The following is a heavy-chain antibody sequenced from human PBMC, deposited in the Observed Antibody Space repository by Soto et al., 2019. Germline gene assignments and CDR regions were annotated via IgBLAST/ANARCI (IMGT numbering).Heavy chain of an antibody. CDR2: MYHSGST. J-gene: IGHJ6*02. D-gene: IGHD3-22*01. V-gene: IGHV4-30-2*01. CDR3: ARARRGNYYDSSGYYYEGYYYYYGMDV. Sequence: SETLSLTCAVSGGSISSGGYSWSWIRQPPGKGLEWIGYMYHSGSTYYNPSLKSRVTISIDTSKNQFSLKLSSVTAADTAVYYCARARRGNYYDSSGYYYEGYYYYYGMDVWGQGTTVTLSS. CDR1: GGSISSGGYS.